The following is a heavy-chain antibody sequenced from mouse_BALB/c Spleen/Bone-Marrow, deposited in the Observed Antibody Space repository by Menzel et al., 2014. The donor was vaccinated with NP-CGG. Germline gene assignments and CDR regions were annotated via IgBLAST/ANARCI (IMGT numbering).Heavy chain of an antibody. D-gene: IGHD1-1*01. CDR2: ISSGSSTI. CDR3: ARSGSSSGYFDY. V-gene: IGHV5-17*02. Sequence: EVQGVESGGGLVQPGGSRKLSCAASGFTFSSFAMHWFRQAPEKGLEWVAYISSGSSTIYYADTVMGRFTISRDDPKNTLFLQMTSLRSEDTAMYYCARSGSSSGYFDYWGQGTTLTVSS. CDR1: GFTFSSFA. J-gene: IGHJ2*01.